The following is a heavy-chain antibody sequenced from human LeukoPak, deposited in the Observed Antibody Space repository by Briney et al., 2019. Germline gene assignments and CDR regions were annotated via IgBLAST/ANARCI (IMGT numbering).Heavy chain of an antibody. CDR1: GFTFSSYW. CDR2: IKLDGSEK. V-gene: IGHV3-7*03. Sequence: GGSLRLACAASGFTFSSYWMNWARQAPGKGLEWVANIKLDGSEKNYVDSVKGRFTISRDNTKNSLYLQMNSLRAEDTAVFYCARDQYDTWSRRGNFDSWGQGTLVIVSS. CDR3: ARDQYDTWSRRGNFDS. J-gene: IGHJ4*02. D-gene: IGHD3-3*01.